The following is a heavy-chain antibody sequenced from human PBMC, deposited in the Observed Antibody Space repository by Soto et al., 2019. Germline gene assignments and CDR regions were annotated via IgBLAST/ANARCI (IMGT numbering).Heavy chain of an antibody. CDR3: ASQSAVAGNWFDP. D-gene: IGHD6-19*01. CDR1: GGSISSSSYY. Sequence: QLQLQESGPGLVKPSETLSLTCTVSGGSISSSSYYGGWMRQPPGKGLEWIGSIYYSGSTYYNPSLMSRVSLSVDTYKNQFSLKLSSVPAADTPVYYCASQSAVAGNWFDPWGPGTLVTVSS. V-gene: IGHV4-39*01. J-gene: IGHJ5*02. CDR2: IYYSGST.